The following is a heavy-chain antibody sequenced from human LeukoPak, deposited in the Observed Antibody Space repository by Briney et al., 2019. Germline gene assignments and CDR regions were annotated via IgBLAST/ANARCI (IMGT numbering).Heavy chain of an antibody. D-gene: IGHD5-12*01. Sequence: KPGESLKISCKGSGYRFTEYWIGWVRQMPGKGLEWMGIIFPGDSDRKYSPSFEGQVTISVDKSISAAYLQWDSLKASDSAIYYCARRGYGLSLDYWGQGTPVTVPS. CDR2: IFPGDSDR. CDR1: GYRFTEYW. J-gene: IGHJ4*02. V-gene: IGHV5-51*03. CDR3: ARRGYGLSLDY.